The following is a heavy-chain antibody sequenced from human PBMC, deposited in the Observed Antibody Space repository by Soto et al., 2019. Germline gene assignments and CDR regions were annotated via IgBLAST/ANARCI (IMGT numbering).Heavy chain of an antibody. J-gene: IGHJ5*02. CDR1: GFMFSAYT. V-gene: IGHV3-21*06. CDR3: AIPYYFNL. D-gene: IGHD3-22*01. CDR2: ISDDSSYI. Sequence: GGSLRLSCAASGFMFSAYTMNWVRQAPGKGLEWLSSISDDSSYIDYADSLRGRFTVSRHNARNSLYLQIDSLGVEDTAVYYCAIPYYFNLWGPGTLVTVSS.